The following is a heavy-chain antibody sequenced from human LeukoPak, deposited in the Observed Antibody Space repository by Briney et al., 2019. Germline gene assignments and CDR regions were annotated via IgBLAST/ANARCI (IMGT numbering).Heavy chain of an antibody. CDR2: ISGSGGST. CDR3: AKGSGDWLVTGIDY. V-gene: IGHV3-23*01. CDR1: GFTFSSSA. Sequence: GGSLRLSCAASGFTFSSSAMSWVRQAPVKGLEWVSSISGSGGSTYYADSVKGRFTISRDNSKSTLYLQMNSLRAEDTALYYCAKGSGDWLVTGIDYWGQGTLVTVSS. D-gene: IGHD6-19*01. J-gene: IGHJ4*02.